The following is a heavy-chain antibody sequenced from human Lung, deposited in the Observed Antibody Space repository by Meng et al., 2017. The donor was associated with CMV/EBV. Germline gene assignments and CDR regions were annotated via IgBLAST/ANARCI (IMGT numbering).Heavy chain of an antibody. CDR3: ARGQVQCSTINCHDYRFSGMDV. CDR2: MNPNRGNT. CDR1: GYTLSNYD. Sequence: ASVXVSCKASGYTLSNYDIIWVRQASGQGLEWVGWMNPNRGNTAYAQKFQGRVTMTRDTSTSIAYMELSSLRSGDTAVYYCARGQVQCSTINCHDYRFSGMDVWGQGTTVTVSS. J-gene: IGHJ6*02. D-gene: IGHD2/OR15-2a*01. V-gene: IGHV1-8*01.